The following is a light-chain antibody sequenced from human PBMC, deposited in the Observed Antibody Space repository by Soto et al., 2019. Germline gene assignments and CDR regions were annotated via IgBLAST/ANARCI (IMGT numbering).Light chain of an antibody. V-gene: IGKV1-5*01. CDR2: DAS. J-gene: IGKJ1*01. Sequence: DIQMTQSPSTLSASVGDRVTITCRASQSISSWLAWYQQKPGKAPNLLIYDASSXESGVPSRFSGSGSGTEFTLTISSLQPDDFATYYCQQYNSYSRTFGQGTKVDIK. CDR1: QSISSW. CDR3: QQYNSYSRT.